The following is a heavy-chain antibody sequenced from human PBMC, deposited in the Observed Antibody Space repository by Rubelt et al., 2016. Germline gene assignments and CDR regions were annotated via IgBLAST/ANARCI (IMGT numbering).Heavy chain of an antibody. CDR2: CWHSGTT. V-gene: IGHV4-38-2*02. CDR3: ARVDRSEWNDAFDI. CDR1: SYSISNGYY. J-gene: IGHJ3*02. Sequence: QVQLQESGPGLVKPSETLSLTCSVSSYSISNGYYWGWIRQPPGKGLEWIGNCWHSGTTYHNPSLQKRGTIIVDTSKSQLARKRSAVAAADTAEYYCARVDRSEWNDAFDIWGQGTMVIVSS. D-gene: IGHD3-3*01.